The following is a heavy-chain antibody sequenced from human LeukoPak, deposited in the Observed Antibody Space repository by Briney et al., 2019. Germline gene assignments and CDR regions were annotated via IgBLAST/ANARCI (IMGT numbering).Heavy chain of an antibody. CDR3: ARGGYCSSTSCSTYNWFDP. CDR1: GFTFDDYG. V-gene: IGHV3-20*04. Sequence: GGSLRLSCAASGFTFDDYGMSWVRHAPGKGLEWVSGINWNGGSTGYADSVKGRFTISRDNAKNSLYLQMNSLRAEDTALYYCARGGYCSSTSCSTYNWFDPWAREPWSPSPQ. D-gene: IGHD2-2*03. CDR2: INWNGGST. J-gene: IGHJ5*02.